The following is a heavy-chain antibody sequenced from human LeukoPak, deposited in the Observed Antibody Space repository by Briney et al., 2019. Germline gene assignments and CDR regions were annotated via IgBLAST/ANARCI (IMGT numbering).Heavy chain of an antibody. CDR2: IHHSGST. D-gene: IGHD4-17*01. J-gene: IGHJ6*03. CDR3: VRVRPYYGDYYYYYYMDV. Sequence: SETLSLTCTVSGYSISSGYYWGWIRQPPGKGLEWIGSIHHSGSTNYNPSLKSRVTISLDTSKNQFSLKLTSVTAADTAVYYCVRVRPYYGDYYYYYYMDVWGRGNTVTVSS. V-gene: IGHV4-38-2*02. CDR1: GYSISSGYY.